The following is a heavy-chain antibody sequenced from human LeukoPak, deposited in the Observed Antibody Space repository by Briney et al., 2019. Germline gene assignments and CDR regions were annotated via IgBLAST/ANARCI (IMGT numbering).Heavy chain of an antibody. CDR1: GFTFSSYA. CDR2: ISYDGSNK. Sequence: GRSLRLSCAASGFTFSSYAMHWVRQAPGKGLEWVAVISYDGSNKYYADSVKGRFTISRDNSKNTLYLQMNSLRAEDTAVYYCAKDTQQLRYFDWLLIFSYWGQGTLVTVSS. D-gene: IGHD3-9*01. CDR3: AKDTQQLRYFDWLLIFSY. V-gene: IGHV3-30*04. J-gene: IGHJ4*02.